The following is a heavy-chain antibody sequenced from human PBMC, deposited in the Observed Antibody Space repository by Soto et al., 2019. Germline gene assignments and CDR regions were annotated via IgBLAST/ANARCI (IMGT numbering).Heavy chain of an antibody. CDR2: IYHSGST. J-gene: IGHJ3*02. CDR3: ASAGIILRSSGYYYVTNDAFDI. Sequence: SETLSLTCAVSGYSISSGYYWGWIRQPPGKGLEWIGSIYHSGSTYYNPSPKSRVTISVDTSKNQFSLKLSSVTAADTAVYYCASAGIILRSSGYYYVTNDAFDIWGQGTMVTVSS. V-gene: IGHV4-38-2*01. CDR1: GYSISSGYY. D-gene: IGHD3-22*01.